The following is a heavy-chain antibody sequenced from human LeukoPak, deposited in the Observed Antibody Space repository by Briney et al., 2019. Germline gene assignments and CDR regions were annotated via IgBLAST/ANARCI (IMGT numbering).Heavy chain of an antibody. J-gene: IGHJ6*02. Sequence: ASVKVSCKTSGYTFISYYMHWVRQAPGQGLEWMGIINPNGGSTSYAQKFQGRVTITRDTSASTAYMELSSLRSEDTAVYYCARTGYYYGMDVWGQGTTVTVSS. V-gene: IGHV1-46*01. CDR2: INPNGGST. CDR1: GYTFISYY. CDR3: ARTGYYYGMDV.